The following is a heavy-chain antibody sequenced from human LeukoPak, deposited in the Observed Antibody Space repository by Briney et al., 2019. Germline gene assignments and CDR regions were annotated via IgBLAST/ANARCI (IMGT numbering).Heavy chain of an antibody. V-gene: IGHV3-48*01. CDR3: ARCDSQGVLRFLEWLLAAFDY. Sequence: QPGGSLRLSCAASGFTFSSYSMNWVRQAPGKGLEWVSYISSSSSTIYYADSVKGRFTISRDNAKNSLYLQMNSLRAEDTAVYYCARCDSQGVLRFLEWLLAAFDYWGQGTLVTASS. J-gene: IGHJ4*02. D-gene: IGHD3-3*01. CDR1: GFTFSSYS. CDR2: ISSSSSTI.